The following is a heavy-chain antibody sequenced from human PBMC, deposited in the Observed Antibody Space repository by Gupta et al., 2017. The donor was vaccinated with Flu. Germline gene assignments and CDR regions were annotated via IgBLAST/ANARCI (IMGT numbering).Heavy chain of an antibody. V-gene: IGHV4-59*13. D-gene: IGHD7-27*01. CDR3: GRLSWGYFDL. CDR1: GGSIRNYY. Sequence: QVQLQESGPGLVEPSETLSLTCTVSGGSIRNYYWSWIRQPPGKGLEWIGYVYYTGSTNYNPSLKSRIAMSIDTSKNQFSLKLTSVTAADTAVYFCGRLSWGYFDLWGRGTLVTVSS. CDR2: VYYTGST. J-gene: IGHJ2*01.